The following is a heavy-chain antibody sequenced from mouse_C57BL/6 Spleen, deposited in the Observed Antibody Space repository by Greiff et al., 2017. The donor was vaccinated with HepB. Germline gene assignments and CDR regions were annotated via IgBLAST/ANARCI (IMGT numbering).Heavy chain of an antibody. CDR1: GFTFSDYY. J-gene: IGHJ2*01. V-gene: IGHV5-16*01. D-gene: IGHD2-3*01. Sequence: EVKLMESEGGLVQPGSSMKLSCTASGFTFSDYYMAWVRQVPEKGLEWVANINYDGSSTYYLDSLKSRFIISRDNAKNILYLQMSSLKSEDTATYYCARDLYDGYYDYFDYWGQGTTLTVSS. CDR3: ARDLYDGYYDYFDY. CDR2: INYDGSST.